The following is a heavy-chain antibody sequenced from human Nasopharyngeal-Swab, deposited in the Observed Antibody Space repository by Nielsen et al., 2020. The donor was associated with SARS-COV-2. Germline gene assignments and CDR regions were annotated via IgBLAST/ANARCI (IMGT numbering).Heavy chain of an antibody. Sequence: SETLSLTCSVSGGSFNGFYWNWIRQPPGKGLEWIGEINHNERTNYNPSLKSRVTMLVDTSNNQVSLKLSSVTAADTAVYFCVRAGRVGDAFTGLDVWGQGTTVTVSS. CDR2: INHNERT. J-gene: IGHJ6*02. CDR1: GGSFNGFY. D-gene: IGHD1-26*01. CDR3: VRAGRVGDAFTGLDV. V-gene: IGHV4-34*01.